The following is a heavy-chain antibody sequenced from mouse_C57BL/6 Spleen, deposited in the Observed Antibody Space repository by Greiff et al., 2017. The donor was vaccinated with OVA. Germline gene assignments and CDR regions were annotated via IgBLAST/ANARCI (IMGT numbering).Heavy chain of an antibody. J-gene: IGHJ4*01. CDR3: ARENSNYGNYAMDY. CDR2: INYDGSST. V-gene: IGHV5-16*01. D-gene: IGHD2-5*01. CDR1: GFTFSDYY. Sequence: DVQLVESEGGLVQPGSSMKLSCTASGFTFSDYYMAWVRQVPEKGLEWVANINYDGSSTYYLDSLKSRFIISRNNAKNILYLQMSSLKSEDTATYYCARENSNYGNYAMDYWGQGTSVTVSS.